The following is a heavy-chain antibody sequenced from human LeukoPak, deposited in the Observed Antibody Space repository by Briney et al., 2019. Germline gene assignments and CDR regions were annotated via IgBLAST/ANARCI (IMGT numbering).Heavy chain of an antibody. J-gene: IGHJ4*02. CDR3: AKDRGYSHGFDY. Sequence: PGGSLRLSCAASGFTFSSYGMHWVRQAPGKGLEWVAGISYDGRSKEYVDSVKGRFTISRDNSKNTLYLQMNSLKDEDTAVYYCAKDRGYSHGFDYWGQGTLLTVSS. V-gene: IGHV3-30*18. CDR2: ISYDGRSK. D-gene: IGHD5-18*01. CDR1: GFTFSSYG.